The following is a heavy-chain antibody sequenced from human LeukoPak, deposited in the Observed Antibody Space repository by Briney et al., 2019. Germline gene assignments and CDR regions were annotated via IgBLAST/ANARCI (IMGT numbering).Heavy chain of an antibody. CDR2: IWYDGSNK. Sequence: PGGSLRLSCAASGFTFSSYGMPWVRQAPGKGLEWVAVIWYDGSNKYYADSVKGRFTISRDSSKNTLYLQMNSLRAEDTAVYYCARKGITGTTESQFRYYYMDVWGKGTTVTVSS. D-gene: IGHD1-7*01. CDR1: GFTFSSYG. J-gene: IGHJ6*03. V-gene: IGHV3-33*01. CDR3: ARKGITGTTESQFRYYYMDV.